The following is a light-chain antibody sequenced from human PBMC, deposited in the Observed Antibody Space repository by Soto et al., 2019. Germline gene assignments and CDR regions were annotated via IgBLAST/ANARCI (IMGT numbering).Light chain of an antibody. Sequence: QSALTQPRSVSGSPGQSVTISCTGTSSDVGGNNYVSWYQQHPGKAPKLMIYDDNKRPSGIPDRFSGSKSGTSATLGITGFQTGDEADYYCGSWDSSLSAYVFGTGTKVTVL. V-gene: IGLV2-11*01. J-gene: IGLJ1*01. CDR2: DDN. CDR1: SSDVGGNNY. CDR3: GSWDSSLSAYV.